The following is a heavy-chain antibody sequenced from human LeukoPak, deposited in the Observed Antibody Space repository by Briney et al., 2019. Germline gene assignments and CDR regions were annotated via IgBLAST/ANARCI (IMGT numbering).Heavy chain of an antibody. D-gene: IGHD3-16*02. Sequence: ASVKVSCKASGYTFTGYYMHWVRQAPGQGLEWMGWINPNSGGTNYAQKFQGRVTMTRDTSISTAYMELSRLRSDDTAVYYCARDRGMITFGGVIVMGFDPWGQGTLVTVSS. J-gene: IGHJ5*02. CDR1: GYTFTGYY. CDR2: INPNSGGT. V-gene: IGHV1-2*02. CDR3: ARDRGMITFGGVIVMGFDP.